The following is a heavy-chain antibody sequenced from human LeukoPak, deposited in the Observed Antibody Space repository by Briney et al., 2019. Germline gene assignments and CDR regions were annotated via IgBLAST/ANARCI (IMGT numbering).Heavy chain of an antibody. CDR3: AMFFGVWGSCDAYYFDY. CDR2: INPSDGRT. Sequence: GASVKVSCKASGYTFTSYYMHWVRQAPGQGLEWMGIINPSDGRTSYAQKFQGRVAMTRDTSTSTVYMELSSLRSEDTAVYYCAMFFGVWGSCDAYYFDYWGQGTLVTVSS. CDR1: GYTFTSYY. D-gene: IGHD3-16*01. V-gene: IGHV1-46*01. J-gene: IGHJ4*02.